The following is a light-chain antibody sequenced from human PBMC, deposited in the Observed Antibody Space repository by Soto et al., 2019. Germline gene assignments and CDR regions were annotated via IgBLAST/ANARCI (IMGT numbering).Light chain of an antibody. CDR1: QSVSSNY. J-gene: IGKJ2*01. CDR3: QQYGSSPYT. Sequence: ENVLTQSPGTLSLSPGERATLSCRASQSVSSNYLAWYQQKPGQAPRLLIYGASSRATGIPDRFSGGGSGTDFTLTISRVEPEDFAVYYCQQYGSSPYTFGQGTKLEIK. V-gene: IGKV3-20*01. CDR2: GAS.